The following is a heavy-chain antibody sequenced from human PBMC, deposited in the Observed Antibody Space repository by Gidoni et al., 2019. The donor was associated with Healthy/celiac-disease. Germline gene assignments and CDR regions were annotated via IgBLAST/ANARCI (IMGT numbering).Heavy chain of an antibody. CDR3: ARGLRFLRGWFDP. CDR2: IDHSGST. CDR1: GGSISSSNW. D-gene: IGHD3-3*01. J-gene: IGHJ5*02. Sequence: QVQLQESGPGLVTPSGTLSLTCAVSGGSISSSNWWSWVRQPPGKGLEWIGEIDHSGSTNYNPSLKIRVTISVYKSKIQFSLKLSSVTAADTAVYYCARGLRFLRGWFDPWGQGTLVTVSS. V-gene: IGHV4-4*02.